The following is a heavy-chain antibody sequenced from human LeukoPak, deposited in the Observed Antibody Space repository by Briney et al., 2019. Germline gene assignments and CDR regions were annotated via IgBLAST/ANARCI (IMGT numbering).Heavy chain of an antibody. D-gene: IGHD2-15*01. CDR3: ARGSPILIFDY. CDR2: INHSGST. J-gene: IGHJ4*02. V-gene: IGHV4-34*01. CDR1: GGSFSGYY. Sequence: SETLSLTCAVSGGSFSGYYWSWIRQPPGKGLEWIGEINHSGSTNYNPSLKSRVTISVDTSKNQFSLKLSSVTAADTAVYYCARGSPILIFDYWGQGTLVTVSS.